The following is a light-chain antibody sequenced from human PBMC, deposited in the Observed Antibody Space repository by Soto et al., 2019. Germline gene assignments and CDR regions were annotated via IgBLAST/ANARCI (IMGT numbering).Light chain of an antibody. CDR2: AAS. V-gene: IGKV1-39*01. CDR1: QSISSH. CDR3: QQSYSTPWT. J-gene: IGKJ1*01. Sequence: DIQMTQSPSSLSASVGDRVTITCRASQSISSHLNWYQQKPGKAPKLLIYAASSLQSGVPSRFSGSGSGTDFSLIISGLQPEDFATYHCQQSYSTPWTFGQGTKVDIK.